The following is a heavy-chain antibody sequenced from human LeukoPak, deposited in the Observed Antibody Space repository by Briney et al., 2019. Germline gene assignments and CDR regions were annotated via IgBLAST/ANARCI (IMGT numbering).Heavy chain of an antibody. D-gene: IGHD3-22*01. CDR1: EFTFSSYA. V-gene: IGHV3-23*01. J-gene: IGHJ6*02. Sequence: GGSLRLSCAASEFTFSSYAMSWVRQAPGKGLEWVSAISGSGGSTYYADSVKGRFTISRDNSKNTLYLQMNSLRAEDTAVYYCAKVYYYDSSGYLPIYYYYGMDVWGQGTTVTVSS. CDR2: ISGSGGST. CDR3: AKVYYYDSSGYLPIYYYYGMDV.